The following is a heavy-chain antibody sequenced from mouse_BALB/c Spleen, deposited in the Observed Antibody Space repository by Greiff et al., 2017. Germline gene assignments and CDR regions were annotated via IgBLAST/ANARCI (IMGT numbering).Heavy chain of an antibody. CDR2: IYPGDGDT. J-gene: IGHJ4*01. D-gene: IGHD1-1*01. Sequence: QVQLKQSGAELVRPGSSVKISCKASGYAFSSYWMNWVKQRPGQGLEWIGQIYPGDGDTNYNGKFKGKATLTADKSSSTAYMQLSSLTSEDSAVYFCAREDYGGAMDYWGQGTSVTVSS. CDR1: GYAFSSYW. CDR3: AREDYGGAMDY. V-gene: IGHV1-80*01.